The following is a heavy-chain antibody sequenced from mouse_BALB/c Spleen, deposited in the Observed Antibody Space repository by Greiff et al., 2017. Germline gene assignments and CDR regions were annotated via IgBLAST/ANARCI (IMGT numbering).Heavy chain of an antibody. CDR3: ARPQGYYFDY. D-gene: IGHD6-1*01. V-gene: IGHV5-12-1*01. CDR2: ISSGGGST. CDR1: GFAFSSYD. Sequence: VESGGGLVKPGGSLKLSCAASGFAFSSYDMSWVRQTPEKRLEWVAYISSGGGSTYYPDTVKGRFTISRDNAKNTLYLQMSSLKSEDTAMYYCARPQGYYFDYWGQGTTLTVSS. J-gene: IGHJ2*01.